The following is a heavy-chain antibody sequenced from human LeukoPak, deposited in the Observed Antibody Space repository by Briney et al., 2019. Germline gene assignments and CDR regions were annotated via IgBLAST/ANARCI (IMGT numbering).Heavy chain of an antibody. D-gene: IGHD3-22*01. CDR3: ARVSSDSSGYYYADRI. V-gene: IGHV4-34*01. J-gene: IGHJ3*02. CDR1: GGSFSGYY. CDR2: INHSGST. Sequence: PSETLSLTCAVYGGSFSGYYWSWIRQPPGKGLEWIGEINHSGSTNYNPSLKSRVTISVDTSKNQLSLKLSSVTAADTAVYYCARVSSDSSGYYYADRIWGQGTMVTVSS.